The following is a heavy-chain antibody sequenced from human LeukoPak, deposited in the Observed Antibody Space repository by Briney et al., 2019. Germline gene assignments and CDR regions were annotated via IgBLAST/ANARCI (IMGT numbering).Heavy chain of an antibody. D-gene: IGHD1-1*01. CDR3: ARGSSERDWFDL. CDR2: INPSSGGS. J-gene: IGHJ5*02. V-gene: IGHV1-2*02. CDR1: RYMVTGSF. Sequence: SVRASCKASRYMVTGSFMNSVRQAPGQGLEWMGWINPSSGGSNYAQKIQGRVTMTRDTSISTAYMELSSLTSDDTAVYYCARGSSERDWFDLWGQGTLVTVSS.